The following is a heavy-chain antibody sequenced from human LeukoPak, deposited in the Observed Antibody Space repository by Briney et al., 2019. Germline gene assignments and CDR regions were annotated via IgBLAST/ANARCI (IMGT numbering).Heavy chain of an antibody. CDR1: GFTFSSYA. Sequence: GGSLRLSCAASGFTFSSYAMHWVRQAPGKGLEWGAVISYDGSNKYYADSVKGRFTISRDNSKNTLYLQMNSLRAEDTAVYYCARDLSSTSSWATVPDYWGQGTLVTVSS. D-gene: IGHD2-2*01. CDR2: ISYDGSNK. J-gene: IGHJ4*02. CDR3: ARDLSSTSSWATVPDY. V-gene: IGHV3-30-3*01.